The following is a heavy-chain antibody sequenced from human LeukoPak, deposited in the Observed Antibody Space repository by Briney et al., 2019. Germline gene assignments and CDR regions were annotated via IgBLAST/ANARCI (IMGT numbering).Heavy chain of an antibody. CDR3: ARGGSSCTNGVCYTVEGVFYPRYFDY. J-gene: IGHJ4*02. D-gene: IGHD2-8*01. CDR1: GGSFSGYY. CDR2: INHSGST. V-gene: IGHV4-34*01. Sequence: PSETLSLTCAVYGGSFSGYYWSWIRQPPGKGLEWIGEINHSGSTNYNPSLKSRVTISVDTSKNQFSLKLSSVTAADTAVYYCARGGSSCTNGVCYTVEGVFYPRYFDYWGQGTLVTVSS.